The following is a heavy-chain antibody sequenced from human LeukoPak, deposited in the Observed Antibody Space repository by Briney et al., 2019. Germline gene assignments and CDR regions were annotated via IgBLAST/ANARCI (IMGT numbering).Heavy chain of an antibody. D-gene: IGHD3-22*01. CDR1: GFIFSSYG. CDR2: IYYDGSNK. CDR3: ARDTFYSSGVYGLDV. J-gene: IGHJ6*02. Sequence: PGRSLRLSCAASGFIFSSYGMHWVRRAPGKGLEWVAVIYYDGSNKYYADSVRGRFTISRDNSKNTLFLQMSSLRAEDTAVYYCARDTFYSSGVYGLDVWGQGTTVTVSS. V-gene: IGHV3-33*01.